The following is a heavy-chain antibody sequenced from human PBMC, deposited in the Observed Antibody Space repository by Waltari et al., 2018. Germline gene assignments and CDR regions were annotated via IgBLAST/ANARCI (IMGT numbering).Heavy chain of an antibody. CDR2: IYANGNT. CDR1: GGSVHSYY. J-gene: IGHJ3*02. V-gene: IGHV4-4*07. Sequence: QVQLQESGPGLLKPSETLSLTCTVSGGSVHSYYWSWIRQPAGKGLEWIGRIYANGNTNYNPSLKTRVTMSEDMSKNQVSLSLTSVTAADTAVYYCAKMAAKVGAHDAFDIWGQGTMVTVSS. CDR3: AKMAAKVGAHDAFDI. D-gene: IGHD1-26*01.